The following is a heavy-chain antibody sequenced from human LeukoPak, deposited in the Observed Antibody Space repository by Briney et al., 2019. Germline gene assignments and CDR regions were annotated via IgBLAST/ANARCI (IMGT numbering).Heavy chain of an antibody. CDR1: GYTFTSYD. CDR2: ISGYNGNT. D-gene: IGHD2-2*01. V-gene: IGHV1-18*04. Sequence: ASVKVSCKASGYTFTSYDITWVRQAPGQGLEWMGWISGYNGNTNYAQKLQGRVTMTTDTSTTTAYMELRSLRSDDTAVYYCARVALEYQFQAHFDLWGRGTLVTVSS. J-gene: IGHJ2*01. CDR3: ARVALEYQFQAHFDL.